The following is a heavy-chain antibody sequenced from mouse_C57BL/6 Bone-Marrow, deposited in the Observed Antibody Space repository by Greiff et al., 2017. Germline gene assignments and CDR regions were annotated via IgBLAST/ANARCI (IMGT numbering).Heavy chain of an antibody. CDR3: ARVVRRYFDY. Sequence: VKLQESGAELARPGASVKLSCKASGYTFTSYGISWVKQRTGQGLEWIGEIYPRSGNTYYNEKFKGKATLTADKSSSTAYMELRSLTSEDSAVYFCARVVRRYFDYWGQGTSVTVSS. J-gene: IGHJ4*01. CDR2: IYPRSGNT. V-gene: IGHV1-81*01. CDR1: GYTFTSYG. D-gene: IGHD1-1*01.